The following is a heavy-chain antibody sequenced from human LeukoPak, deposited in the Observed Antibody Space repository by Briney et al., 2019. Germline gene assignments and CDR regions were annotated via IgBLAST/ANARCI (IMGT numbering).Heavy chain of an antibody. CDR2: ISGSGYPI. D-gene: IGHD6-6*01. V-gene: IGHV3-48*03. J-gene: IGHJ4*02. CDR1: GFTFSTYE. CDR3: AREGSSSRYFDY. Sequence: PGGSLRLSCTASGFTFSTYEMNWVRQAPGKGLEWVSYISGSGYPIYYADSVKGRFTISRDNAKNSLYLQMNSLRSEDTAVYYCAREGSSSRYFDYWGQGALVTVSS.